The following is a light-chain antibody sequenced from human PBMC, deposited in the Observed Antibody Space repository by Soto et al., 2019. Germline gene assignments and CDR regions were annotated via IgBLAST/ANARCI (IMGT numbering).Light chain of an antibody. V-gene: IGKV1-5*01. J-gene: IGKJ5*01. CDR1: QSISRW. CDR3: HQFTSYPTP. CDR2: EAS. Sequence: DIQMTQSPATLSASVGXXXXXTXXASQSISRWLTWYXXKQGKXXNXXIYEASSLESGVPSRFSGSGSGKELNITISGLQPDDFDTYSCHQFTSYPTPIGQGTRLEIK.